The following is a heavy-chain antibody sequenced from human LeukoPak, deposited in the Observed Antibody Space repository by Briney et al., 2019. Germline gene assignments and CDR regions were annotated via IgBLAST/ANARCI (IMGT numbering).Heavy chain of an antibody. Sequence: SETLSLTCTVSGGSISSYYWSWIRQPPGKGLEGIGYIYYSGTTNHTPSLKSRVTISLDTSENQFSLTLNCLTGADTAMYFCARGRDYAGGSPSHWGQGTMVTLS. D-gene: IGHD3-16*01. CDR3: ARGRDYAGGSPSH. CDR1: GGSISSYY. CDR2: IYYSGTT. J-gene: IGHJ3*01. V-gene: IGHV4-59*08.